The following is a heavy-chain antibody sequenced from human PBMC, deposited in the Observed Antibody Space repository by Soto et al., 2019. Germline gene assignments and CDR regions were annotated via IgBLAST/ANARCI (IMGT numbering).Heavy chain of an antibody. CDR1: GGSISSSNW. D-gene: IGHD2-2*01. CDR2: IHHSGST. Sequence: KASETLSLTCAVSGGSISSSNWWNWVRQPPGKGLEWIGEIHHSGSTNYNPSLKSRVTISVDKSKNQFSLKLNSVTAADTAVYYRARVRQGCSSTSCYFDPWGQGTLVTVSS. V-gene: IGHV4-4*02. J-gene: IGHJ5*02. CDR3: ARVRQGCSSTSCYFDP.